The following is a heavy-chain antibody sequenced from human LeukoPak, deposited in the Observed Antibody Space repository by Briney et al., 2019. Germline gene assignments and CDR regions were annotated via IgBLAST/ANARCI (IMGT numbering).Heavy chain of an antibody. V-gene: IGHV3-30*02. J-gene: IGHJ6*03. CDR3: AKAPFWSGYYYYYYMDV. CDR1: GFTFSSYG. D-gene: IGHD3-3*01. CDR2: IRYDGSNK. Sequence: PGGSLRLSCAASGFTFSSYGMHRVRQAPGKGLEWVAFIRYDGSNKYYADSVKGRFTISRDNSKNTLYLQMNSLRAEDTAVYYCAKAPFWSGYYYYYYMDVWGKGTTVTVSS.